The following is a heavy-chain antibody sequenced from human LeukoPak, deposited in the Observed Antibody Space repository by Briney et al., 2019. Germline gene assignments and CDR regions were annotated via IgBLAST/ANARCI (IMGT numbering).Heavy chain of an antibody. CDR3: ARARWAGYCSGGSCYDDY. J-gene: IGHJ4*02. Sequence: GGSLRLSCAASGFTFSSYSMNWVRQAPAKGLEWVSSISSSSSYIYYADSVKGRFTISRDNAKNSLYLQMNSLRAEDTAVYYCARARWAGYCSGGSCYDDYWGQGTLVTVSS. CDR2: ISSSSSYI. CDR1: GFTFSSYS. D-gene: IGHD2-15*01. V-gene: IGHV3-21*01.